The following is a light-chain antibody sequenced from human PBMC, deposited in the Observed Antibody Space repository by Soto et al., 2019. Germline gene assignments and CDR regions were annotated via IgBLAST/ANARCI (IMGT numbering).Light chain of an antibody. V-gene: IGKV1-39*01. J-gene: IGKJ2*01. Sequence: DIQMTQAPSSLSASVGDRVTITCRASQDIDSYLNWYQQKPGKAPNLLIYGASSLHRGVPSRFSGSGSGTDFTLTISSLQPEDFATYYCQLSYSYPPYTFGQGTKLDI. CDR1: QDIDSY. CDR3: QLSYSYPPYT. CDR2: GAS.